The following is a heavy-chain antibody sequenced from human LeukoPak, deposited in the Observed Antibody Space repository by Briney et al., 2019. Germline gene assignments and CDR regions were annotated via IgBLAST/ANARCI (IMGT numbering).Heavy chain of an antibody. CDR3: AREMYAGWYFAFDI. J-gene: IGHJ3*02. V-gene: IGHV3-21*01. CDR2: ISSSGDYI. Sequence: GGSLRLSCAASGFTFSSYAMSWVRQAPGKGLEWVASISSSGDYISYADSLKGRFTISRDNAKNSLFLQMSSLRAEDTAVYYCAREMYAGWYFAFDIWGQGTMVTVSS. D-gene: IGHD6-19*01. CDR1: GFTFSSYA.